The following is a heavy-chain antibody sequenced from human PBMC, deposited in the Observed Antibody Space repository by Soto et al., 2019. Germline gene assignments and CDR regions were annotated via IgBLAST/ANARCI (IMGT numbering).Heavy chain of an antibody. CDR1: GITFTYAW. CDR3: AHIGALPPNAVFST. Sequence: EVQLVESGGGLVNPGGSLRLSCAASGITFTYAWMTWVRQAPGRGLEWVGRVKSEAGAGTIDYAAPVKGRFTISREASRSMLYLQMNSLKSEDTAVYYCAHIGALPPNAVFSTWGQGTVVTVSS. CDR2: VKSEAGAGTI. J-gene: IGHJ3*01. V-gene: IGHV3-15*01. D-gene: IGHD2-21*01.